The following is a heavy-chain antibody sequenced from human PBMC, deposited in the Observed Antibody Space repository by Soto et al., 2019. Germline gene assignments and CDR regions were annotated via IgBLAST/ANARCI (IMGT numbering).Heavy chain of an antibody. CDR2: IYYSGGT. CDR1: GVSISSYY. Sequence: SETLSLTCTVSGVSISSYYWSWIRQPPGKGLEWIGYIYYSGGTNYNPSLKSRVTISVDTSKNQFSLKLTSVTAADTAVYYCARGGGQADYWGQGTMVTVYS. CDR3: ARGGGQADY. J-gene: IGHJ4*02. V-gene: IGHV4-59*01. D-gene: IGHD3-16*01.